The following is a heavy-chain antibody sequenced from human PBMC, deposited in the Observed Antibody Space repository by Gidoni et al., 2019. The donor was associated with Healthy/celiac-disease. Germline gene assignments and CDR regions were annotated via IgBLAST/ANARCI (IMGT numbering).Heavy chain of an antibody. D-gene: IGHD3-10*01. Sequence: EVQLVESGGGLVQPGRSLILSCASSGFTFDAYAMHWVRQAPGKGLEWVSGISWNSGSIGYEDSVKGRFTISRDNAKNSLYLQMNSLRAEDTALYYCAKGVLLWFGEFRYWGQGTLVTVSS. J-gene: IGHJ4*02. CDR1: GFTFDAYA. CDR3: AKGVLLWFGEFRY. V-gene: IGHV3-9*01. CDR2: ISWNSGSI.